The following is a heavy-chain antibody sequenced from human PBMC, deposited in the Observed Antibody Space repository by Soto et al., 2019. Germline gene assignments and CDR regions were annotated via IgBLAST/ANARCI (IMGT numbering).Heavy chain of an antibody. J-gene: IGHJ4*02. V-gene: IGHV3-74*01. CDR1: GLPLVSSG. Sequence: EVQLVESGGGLVQPGGSWRLSVPASGLPLVSSGLPWAGKLQGRGRVWVPRINSDGSSTSYADSVKGRFTISRDNAKNTLYLQMNSLRAEDTAVYYCVRTSLVVAAATREDYWGQGTLVTVSS. CDR2: INSDGSST. D-gene: IGHD2-15*01. CDR3: VRTSLVVAAATREDY.